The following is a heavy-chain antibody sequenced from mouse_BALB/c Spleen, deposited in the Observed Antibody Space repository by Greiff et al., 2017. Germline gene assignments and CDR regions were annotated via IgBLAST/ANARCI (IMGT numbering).Heavy chain of an antibody. J-gene: IGHJ1*01. CDR1: GYSITSDYA. V-gene: IGHV3-2*02. D-gene: IGHD1-1*01. CDR2: ISYSGST. Sequence: EVHLVESGPGLVKPSQSLSLTCTVTGYSITSDYAWNWIRQFPGNKLEWMGYISYSGSTSYNPSLKSRISITRDTSKNQFFLQLNSVTTEDTATYYCARGDYYGSSWYFDVWGAGTTVTVSS. CDR3: ARGDYYGSSWYFDV.